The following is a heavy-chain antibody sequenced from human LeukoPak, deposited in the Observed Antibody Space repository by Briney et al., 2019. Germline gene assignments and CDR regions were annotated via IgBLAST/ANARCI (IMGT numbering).Heavy chain of an antibody. CDR2: IFSDGST. CDR3: AKEIAAIALPAVDY. Sequence: PGGSLRLSCAASGFTVSSNYMSWVRQAPGKGLEWVSVIFSDGSTYCADSLKGRFTISRDNSKNTLYLQMNSLGAADTAIYYCAKEIAAIALPAVDYWGQGTLVTVSS. J-gene: IGHJ4*02. V-gene: IGHV3-53*01. D-gene: IGHD6-13*01. CDR1: GFTVSSNY.